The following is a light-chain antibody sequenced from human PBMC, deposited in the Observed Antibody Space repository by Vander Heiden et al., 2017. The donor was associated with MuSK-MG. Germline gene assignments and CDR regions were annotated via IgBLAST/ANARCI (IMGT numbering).Light chain of an antibody. CDR3: CSYAGRNTYWV. CDR2: DVT. V-gene: IGLV2-11*01. CDR1: SSDVGAYNE. J-gene: IGLJ3*02. Sequence: QSALTQPRSVSGSPGQSVTISCTGTSSDVGAYNEVSWYQRHPGTAPNLIIHDVTKMPSGVPYRFSGSKSGNTASLTTSGLRAEDEAEYYCCSYAGRNTYWVFGGGTKLTVL.